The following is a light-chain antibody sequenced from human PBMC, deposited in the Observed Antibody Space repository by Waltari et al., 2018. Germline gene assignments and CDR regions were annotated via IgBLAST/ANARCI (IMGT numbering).Light chain of an antibody. CDR1: QNVTRN. Sequence: EREVTQYPATLSLSPGERATLSCRASQNVTRNLAWYQQKPGPPPRLLIYGASTRAADIPARFRGSGAGTDFTLTISSLQSEDFAVYYCQHHTNWLWTFGQGTRVEI. V-gene: IGKV3-15*01. CDR3: QHHTNWLWT. CDR2: GAS. J-gene: IGKJ1*01.